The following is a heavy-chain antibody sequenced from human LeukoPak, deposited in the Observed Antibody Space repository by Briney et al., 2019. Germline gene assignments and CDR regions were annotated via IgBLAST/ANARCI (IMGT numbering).Heavy chain of an antibody. CDR3: ARDKEWELTSGGFDP. Sequence: AASVKVSCKASGYTFTRYYMHWVRQAPGQGLEWMGIINPSGGSTSYAQKFQGRVTMTRDTSTSTVYMELSSLRSEDTAVYYCARDKEWELTSGGFDPWGQGTLVTVSS. V-gene: IGHV1-46*01. D-gene: IGHD1-26*01. CDR1: GYTFTRYY. CDR2: INPSGGST. J-gene: IGHJ5*02.